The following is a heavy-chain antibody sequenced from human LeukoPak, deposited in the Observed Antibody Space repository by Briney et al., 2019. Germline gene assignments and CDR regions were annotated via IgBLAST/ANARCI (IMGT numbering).Heavy chain of an antibody. CDR3: ASVDYYGSGNYYHDVVY. D-gene: IGHD3-10*01. CDR1: GFTFSSYI. CDR2: ISSSSSYI. J-gene: IGHJ4*02. V-gene: IGHV3-21*01. Sequence: GGSLRLSCAASGFTFSSYIMNWVRQAPGKGLEWVSSISSSSSYIYYADSVKGRFTISRDNAKNSLYMQMNSLRAEDTALYYCASVDYYGSGNYYHDVVYWGQETLVTVSS.